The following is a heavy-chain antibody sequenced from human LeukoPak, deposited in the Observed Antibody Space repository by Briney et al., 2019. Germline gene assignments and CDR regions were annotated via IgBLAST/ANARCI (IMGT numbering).Heavy chain of an antibody. V-gene: IGHV4-39*07. D-gene: IGHD3-22*01. Sequence: PSETLSLTCTVSGGSISSSSYYWGWIRQPPGKGLEWIGSIYYSGSTYYNPSLKSRVTISVDTSKNQFSLKLSSVTAADTAVYYCARISIYYDSSGYYSVPFDYWGQGTLVTVSS. CDR2: IYYSGST. CDR1: GGSISSSSYY. J-gene: IGHJ4*02. CDR3: ARISIYYDSSGYYSVPFDY.